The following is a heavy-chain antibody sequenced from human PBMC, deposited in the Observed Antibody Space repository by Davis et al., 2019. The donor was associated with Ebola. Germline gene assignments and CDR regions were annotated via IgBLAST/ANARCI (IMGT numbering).Heavy chain of an antibody. J-gene: IGHJ5*02. CDR3: ARESHYYDSSGYYYGWFDP. V-gene: IGHV4-59*01. CDR1: GGSISSYY. CDR2: IYYSGST. D-gene: IGHD3-22*01. Sequence: PSETLSLTCTVSGGSISSYYWSWIRQPPGKGLEWIGYIYYSGSTNYNPSLKSRVTISVDTSKNQFSLKLSSVTAADTAVYYCARESHYYDSSGYYYGWFDPWGQGTLVTVSS.